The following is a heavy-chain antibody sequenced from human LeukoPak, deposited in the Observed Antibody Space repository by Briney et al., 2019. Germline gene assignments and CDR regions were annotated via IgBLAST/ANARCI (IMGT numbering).Heavy chain of an antibody. CDR1: GASISSGDYY. CDR2: IYYTGNT. CDR3: CGSGWFAGPFGY. V-gene: IGHV4-30-4*08. D-gene: IGHD6-19*01. J-gene: IGHJ4*02. Sequence: PSQTLSLTCTVSGASISSGDYYWSWIRQPPGKGPEWIGYIYYTGNTYYNPSLKSRVIISVDTSKNQFSLKLTSVTAADTAVYYCCGSGWFAGPFGYWGQGALVTVSS.